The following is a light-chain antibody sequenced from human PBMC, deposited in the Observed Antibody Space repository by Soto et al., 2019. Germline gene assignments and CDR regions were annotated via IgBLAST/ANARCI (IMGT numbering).Light chain of an antibody. J-gene: IGLJ1*01. CDR3: NSYTGSGIV. CDR2: EVS. Sequence: SVLTQPASVSGSPGQSITISCTGTSSDVGGYNYVSWYQHHPGKAPKPMIYEVSNRPSGVSYRFSGSKSGNTASLTISGLQAEDEADYYCNSYTGSGIVFGTGTKVTVL. V-gene: IGLV2-14*01. CDR1: SSDVGGYNY.